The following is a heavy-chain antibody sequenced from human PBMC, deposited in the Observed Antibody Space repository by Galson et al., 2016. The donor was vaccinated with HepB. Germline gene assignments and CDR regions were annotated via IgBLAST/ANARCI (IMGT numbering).Heavy chain of an antibody. CDR1: GFTFSDYS. D-gene: IGHD2-2*01. CDR3: ARDGTPYCSSTSCYTGWFDP. J-gene: IGHJ5*02. V-gene: IGHV3-30*04. CDR2: MSYDGSEK. Sequence: SLRLSCAASGFTFSDYSTHWVRQAPGKGLEWVAVMSYDGSEKYYAESLKGRFIISRDDFKNTLYLQMNNLRVEDTAVYYCARDGTPYCSSTSCYTGWFDPWGQGTLVTVSS.